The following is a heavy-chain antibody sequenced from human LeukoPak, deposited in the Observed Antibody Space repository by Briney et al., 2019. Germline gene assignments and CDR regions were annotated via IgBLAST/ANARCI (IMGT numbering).Heavy chain of an antibody. Sequence: KPSETLSLTCTVSGGSISSSSYYWGWIRQPPGKGLEWIGSIYYSGSTYYNPSLKSRVTISVDTSKNQFSLKLSSVTAADTAVYYCASSPSSGGSPNWFDPWGQGTLVTVSS. D-gene: IGHD2-15*01. CDR3: ASSPSSGGSPNWFDP. CDR1: GGSISSSSYY. V-gene: IGHV4-39*07. CDR2: IYYSGST. J-gene: IGHJ5*02.